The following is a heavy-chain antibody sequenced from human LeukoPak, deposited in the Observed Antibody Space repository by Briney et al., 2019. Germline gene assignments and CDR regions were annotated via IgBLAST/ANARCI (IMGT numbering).Heavy chain of an antibody. CDR2: IKQDGSEK. CDR1: GFTFSSYW. CDR3: ASSTYYYDSSGYYPFYYFDY. V-gene: IGHV3-7*03. Sequence: AGGSLRLSCAASGFTFSSYWMSWVRQAPGKGLGWVANIKQDGSEKYYVDSVKGRFTISRDNAKNSLYLQMNSLRAEDTAVYYCASSTYYYDSSGYYPFYYFDYWGQGTLVTVSS. D-gene: IGHD3-22*01. J-gene: IGHJ4*02.